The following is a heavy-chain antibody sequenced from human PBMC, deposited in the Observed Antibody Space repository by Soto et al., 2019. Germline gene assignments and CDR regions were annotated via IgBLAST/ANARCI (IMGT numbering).Heavy chain of an antibody. CDR1: GGTFSSYA. CDR3: AIPGATMRFGELTDY. V-gene: IGHV1-69*12. J-gene: IGHJ4*02. Sequence: QVQLVQSGAEVKKPGSSVKVSCKASGGTFSSYAISWVRQAPGQGLEWMGGIFPIFGTATYAQKFQGRLTITADESTSTAYMELSSLRSEDTAVYYCAIPGATMRFGELTDYWGQGTLVTVSS. D-gene: IGHD3-10*01. CDR2: IFPIFGTA.